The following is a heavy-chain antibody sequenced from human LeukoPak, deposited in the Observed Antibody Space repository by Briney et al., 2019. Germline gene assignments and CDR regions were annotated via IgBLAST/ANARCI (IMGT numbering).Heavy chain of an antibody. CDR3: ARARDGYDLDY. CDR2: IYYRGST. J-gene: IGHJ4*02. D-gene: IGHD5-12*01. V-gene: IGHV4-31*03. CDR1: GGSISSGGYY. Sequence: PSQTLPLTCTVSGGSISSGGYYWSWIRQHPGKGLEWIGYIYYRGSTYYNPSLKSRVTISVDTSKNQFSLKLSSVTAADTAVYYCARARDGYDLDYWGQGTLVTVSS.